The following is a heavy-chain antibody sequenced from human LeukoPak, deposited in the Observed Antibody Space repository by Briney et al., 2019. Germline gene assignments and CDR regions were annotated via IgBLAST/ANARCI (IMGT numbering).Heavy chain of an antibody. CDR3: ARQREGRYLWAFDI. V-gene: IGHV4-39*01. J-gene: IGHJ3*02. Sequence: SETLSLTCTVSGGSISTYYWSWIRQPPGKGLEWIGSIHYSESTYYNPSLKSRVTISVDTSKNQFSLKMRSVTAADTAVYYCARQREGRYLWAFDIWGQGTIVTVSS. D-gene: IGHD3-16*01. CDR2: IHYSEST. CDR1: GGSISTYY.